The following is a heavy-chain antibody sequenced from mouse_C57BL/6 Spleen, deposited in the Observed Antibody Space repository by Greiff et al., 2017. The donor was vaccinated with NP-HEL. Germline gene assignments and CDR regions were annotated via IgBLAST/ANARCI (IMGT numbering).Heavy chain of an antibody. CDR1: GYTFTSYG. V-gene: IGHV1-81*01. J-gene: IGHJ1*03. CDR3: ARGDYSKGEYFDV. Sequence: QVQLQQSGAELARPGASVKLSCKASGYTFTSYGISWVKQRTGQGLEWIGEIYPRSGNTYYNEKFKGKATLTADKSSSTAYMELRSLTSEDSAVYFCARGDYSKGEYFDVWGTGTTVTVSS. D-gene: IGHD2-5*01. CDR2: IYPRSGNT.